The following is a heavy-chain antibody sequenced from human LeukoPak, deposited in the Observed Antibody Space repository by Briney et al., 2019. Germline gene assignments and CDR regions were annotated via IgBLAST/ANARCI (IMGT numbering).Heavy chain of an antibody. CDR1: GYTFSDYY. CDR3: ARVRSLNGDYFDS. Sequence: GASVKVSCKASGYTFSDYYMHWARQAPGQGLEWVGWINPNSGGTNYAQKFQGRVTMTGDTSISAAYMELSRLRSDDTAIYYCARVRSLNGDYFDSWGQGTLVTVSS. V-gene: IGHV1-2*02. CDR2: INPNSGGT. J-gene: IGHJ4*01. D-gene: IGHD1-26*01.